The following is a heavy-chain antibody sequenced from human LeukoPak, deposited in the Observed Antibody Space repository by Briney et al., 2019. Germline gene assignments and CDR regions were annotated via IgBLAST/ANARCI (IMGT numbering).Heavy chain of an antibody. V-gene: IGHV4-59*12. CDR2: IYHSGST. Sequence: SETLSLTCTVSGGSISSYYWSWIRQPPGKGLEWIGYIYHSGSTYYNPSLKSRVTISVDRSKNQFSLKLSSVTAADTAVYYCARVGGYCSGGSCPYYFDYWGQGTLVTVSS. D-gene: IGHD2-15*01. J-gene: IGHJ4*02. CDR1: GGSISSYY. CDR3: ARVGGYCSGGSCPYYFDY.